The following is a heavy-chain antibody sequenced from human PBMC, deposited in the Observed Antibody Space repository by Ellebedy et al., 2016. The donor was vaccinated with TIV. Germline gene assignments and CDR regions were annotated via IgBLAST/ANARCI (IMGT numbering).Heavy chain of an antibody. V-gene: IGHV1-69*13. Sequence: SVKVSCXASGYTFTGYYMHWVRQAPGQGLEWMGGIIPIFGTANYAQKFQGRVTITADESTSTAYMELSSLRSEDTAVYYCAVSSGWVHYGMDVWGQGTTVTVSS. CDR3: AVSSGWVHYGMDV. J-gene: IGHJ6*02. D-gene: IGHD6-19*01. CDR1: GYTFTGYY. CDR2: IIPIFGTA.